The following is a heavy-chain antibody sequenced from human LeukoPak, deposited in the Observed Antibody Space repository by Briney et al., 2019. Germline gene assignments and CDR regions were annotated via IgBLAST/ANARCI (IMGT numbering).Heavy chain of an antibody. CDR2: IVGSGKSA. Sequence: GGSLRLSCAASGFSFSSYSMNWVRQAPGKGLEWVSTIVGSGKSANYADSVKGRFTISRDNSKNTVYLQMSSLRSEDTAVYYCARSESVAGTDAFDIWGQGTMVTVSS. CDR3: ARSESVAGTDAFDI. V-gene: IGHV3-23*01. CDR1: GFSFSSYS. D-gene: IGHD6-19*01. J-gene: IGHJ3*02.